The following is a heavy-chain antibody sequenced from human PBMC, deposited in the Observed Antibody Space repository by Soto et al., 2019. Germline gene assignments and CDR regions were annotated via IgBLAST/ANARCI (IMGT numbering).Heavy chain of an antibody. D-gene: IGHD3-10*01. J-gene: IGHJ5*01. CDR1: VGTFSRYA. CDR2: IIPIFGTA. CDR3: ASRSDDLTFDS. Sequence: SVKVSCKASVGTFSRYAISWGRQAPGQGLEWMGGIIPIFGTANYAQKFQGRVTITADESTSTAYMELSSLRSEDTAVYYCASRSDDLTFDSWGQGTLVTVFS. V-gene: IGHV1-69*13.